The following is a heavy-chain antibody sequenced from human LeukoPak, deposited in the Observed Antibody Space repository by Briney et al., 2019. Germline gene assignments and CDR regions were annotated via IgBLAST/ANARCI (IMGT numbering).Heavy chain of an antibody. Sequence: GGSLRLSCAASGLIVSSNYMSWVRQAPGKGLEWVSIIHSGGRTYYADSVKGRFTISRDNAKNSLSLQMNSLRAEDTAVYYCARGTAAAAWFDPWGQGTLVTVSS. CDR2: IHSGGRT. J-gene: IGHJ5*02. V-gene: IGHV3-53*01. CDR1: GLIVSSNY. CDR3: ARGTAAAAWFDP. D-gene: IGHD6-13*01.